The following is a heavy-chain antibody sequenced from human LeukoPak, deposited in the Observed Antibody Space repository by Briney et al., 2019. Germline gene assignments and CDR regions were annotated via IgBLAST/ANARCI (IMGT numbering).Heavy chain of an antibody. Sequence: GGSLRLSCAGSGFTFRSYAMSWVRQAPGKGLEWVSTVTDSGDSTYYADSVKGRFTISRDNSKNTLYLQINSLRAEDTAMYYCAKAAIVGATFRIDYWGQGTLVTVSS. J-gene: IGHJ4*02. V-gene: IGHV3-23*01. CDR2: VTDSGDST. D-gene: IGHD1-26*01. CDR3: AKAAIVGATFRIDY. CDR1: GFTFRSYA.